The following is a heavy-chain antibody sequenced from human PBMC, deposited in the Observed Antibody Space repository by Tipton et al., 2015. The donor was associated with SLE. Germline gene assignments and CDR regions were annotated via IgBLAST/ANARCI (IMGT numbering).Heavy chain of an antibody. D-gene: IGHD6-13*01. CDR2: IYSGGST. CDR1: GFTFSSYA. V-gene: IGHV3-23*03. CDR3: ARARVSEGYFQH. Sequence: SLRLSCAASGFTFSSYALSWVRQAPGKGLEWVSIIYSGGSTYYADSVKGRFAISRDNSKNTVYLQMNSLRAEDTAVYYCARARVSEGYFQHWGQGTLVTVSS. J-gene: IGHJ1*01.